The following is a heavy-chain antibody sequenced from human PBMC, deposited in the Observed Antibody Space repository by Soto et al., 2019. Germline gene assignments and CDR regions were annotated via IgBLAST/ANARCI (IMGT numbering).Heavy chain of an antibody. Sequence: QVQLEQSGPEVKRPGTSVKDSCKASGGAFGRYSVSWVRQAPGQGLEWIGGVIPVFNTSNYSLKFQGRVAISADESTSTVFMELRSLRSEDTALYYCARGDEMTAVTIFEYWGQGTLVTVSS. J-gene: IGHJ4*02. D-gene: IGHD4-17*01. V-gene: IGHV1-69*01. CDR1: GGAFGRYS. CDR2: VIPVFNTS. CDR3: ARGDEMTAVTIFEY.